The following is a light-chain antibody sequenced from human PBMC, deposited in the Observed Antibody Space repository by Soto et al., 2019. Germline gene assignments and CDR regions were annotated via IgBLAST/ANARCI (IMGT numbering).Light chain of an antibody. CDR1: SNDIGYYNY. J-gene: IGLJ1*01. V-gene: IGLV2-14*01. CDR2: DVS. Sequence: QSVLTQPASVSGSPGQSITISCTGTSNDIGYYNYVSWYQQHPGKAPKLMIYDVSNRPSGVSTRFSGSKSGNTASLTISGLQAEDEADYYCCSYSTSSTYVFGTGTKVTVL. CDR3: CSYSTSSTYV.